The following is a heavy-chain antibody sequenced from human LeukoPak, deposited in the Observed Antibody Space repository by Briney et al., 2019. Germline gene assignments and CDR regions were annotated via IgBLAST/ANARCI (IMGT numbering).Heavy chain of an antibody. J-gene: IGHJ4*02. V-gene: IGHV3-23*01. CDR3: AKDLGTYSSGWLVY. CDR1: GFTFSSYA. D-gene: IGHD6-19*01. Sequence: PGGSLRLSCAASGFTFSSYAMSWVRQAPGKGLEWISAISGSGGSTYYADSVKGRFTISRDNSKNTLYLQMNSLRAEDTAVYYCAKDLGTYSSGWLVYWGQGTLVTVSS. CDR2: ISGSGGST.